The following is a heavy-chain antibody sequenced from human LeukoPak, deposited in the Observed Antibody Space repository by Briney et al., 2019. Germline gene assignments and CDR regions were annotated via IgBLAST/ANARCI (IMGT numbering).Heavy chain of an antibody. Sequence: GGSLRLSCAASGFNLASYMLNWVRQAPGKGLEWVSSISSTGSYIYYADSVKGRFTISRDNAKNSLYLQMNSLRAEDTAVYYCARDPDSSPSEPWGQGTLVTVSS. J-gene: IGHJ5*02. CDR3: ARDPDSSPSEP. D-gene: IGHD6-6*01. CDR2: ISSTGSYI. V-gene: IGHV3-21*01. CDR1: GFNLASYM.